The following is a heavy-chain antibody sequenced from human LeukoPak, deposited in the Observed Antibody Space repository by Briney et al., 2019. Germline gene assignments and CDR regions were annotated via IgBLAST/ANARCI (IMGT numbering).Heavy chain of an antibody. Sequence: GGSLRLSCAASGFTFSSYGMHWVRQAPGKGLEWVAVIWYDGSNKYYADSVKGRFTISRDNSKNTLYLQMNSLRAEDTAVYYGARDDGSGYYYGGFFDYWGQGTLVTVSS. V-gene: IGHV3-33*01. CDR2: IWYDGSNK. CDR1: GFTFSSYG. CDR3: ARDDGSGYYYGGFFDY. J-gene: IGHJ4*02. D-gene: IGHD3-22*01.